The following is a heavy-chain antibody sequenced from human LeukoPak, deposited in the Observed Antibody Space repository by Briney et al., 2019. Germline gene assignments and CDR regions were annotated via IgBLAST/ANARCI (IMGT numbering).Heavy chain of an antibody. CDR1: GFTFSSYA. V-gene: IGHV3-30-3*01. D-gene: IGHD1-20*01. CDR2: ISYDGSNK. J-gene: IGHJ5*02. CDR3: VRDTPNLSHNLFDA. Sequence: PGRSLRLSCAASGFTFSSYAMHWVRQAPGKGLEWVAVISYDGSNKYYADSVKGRFTISRDNAKNSLYLQMNSLRAEDTAVYYCVRDTPNLSHNLFDAWGQGTLVTVSS.